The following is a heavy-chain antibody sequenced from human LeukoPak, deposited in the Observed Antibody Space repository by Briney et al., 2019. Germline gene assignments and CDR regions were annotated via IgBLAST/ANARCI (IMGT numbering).Heavy chain of an antibody. D-gene: IGHD4-17*01. V-gene: IGHV4-34*01. CDR1: GGSFSGYY. CDR2: INHSGST. Sequence: SETLSLTCAVYGGSFSGYYWSWIRQPPGKGLEWIGEINHSGSTNCNPSLKSRVTISVDTSKNQFSLKLSSVTAADTAVYYCARAGDYGDPWDYWGQGTLVTVSS. J-gene: IGHJ4*02. CDR3: ARAGDYGDPWDY.